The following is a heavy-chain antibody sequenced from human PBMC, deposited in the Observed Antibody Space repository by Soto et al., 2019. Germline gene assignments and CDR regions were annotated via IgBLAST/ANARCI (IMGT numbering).Heavy chain of an antibody. Sequence: SETLSLTCAASGGSISSGGYSCNWIRQPPGKGLEWIGYIYHRGSTYYNPSLKSRVTISVDRSKNQFSLKLSSVTAADTAVYYCARGVTTVTTFDYWGQGTLVTVSS. D-gene: IGHD4-17*01. CDR2: IYHRGST. CDR1: GGSISSGGYS. V-gene: IGHV4-30-2*01. J-gene: IGHJ4*02. CDR3: ARGVTTVTTFDY.